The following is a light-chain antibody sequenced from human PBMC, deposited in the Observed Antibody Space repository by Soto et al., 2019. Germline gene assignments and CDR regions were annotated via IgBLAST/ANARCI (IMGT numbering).Light chain of an antibody. CDR2: EVS. CDR3: RPYAGGPV. Sequence: QSALTQPPSASGSPGQSVTISCTGTSSDVGGYNYVSWYQQHPGKAPNLMIYEVSKRHSAVPDRFSGSKSGHSASLTVSGDQDGDEADNSYRPYAGGPVFGTGTKVTVL. J-gene: IGLJ1*01. V-gene: IGLV2-8*01. CDR1: SSDVGGYNY.